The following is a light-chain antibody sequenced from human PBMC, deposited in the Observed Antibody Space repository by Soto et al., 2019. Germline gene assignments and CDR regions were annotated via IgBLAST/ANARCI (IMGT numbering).Light chain of an antibody. CDR1: QSVSSY. CDR2: DAY. CDR3: QQRSNWPT. Sequence: EMVLTQSPATLSLSPGERATLSCRASQSVSSYLAWYQQKPGQAPRLLIYDAYNRATGIPARFSGSGSGTDFTLTISSLEHEDFAVYYCQQRSNWPTFGQGTKVEIK. V-gene: IGKV3-11*01. J-gene: IGKJ1*01.